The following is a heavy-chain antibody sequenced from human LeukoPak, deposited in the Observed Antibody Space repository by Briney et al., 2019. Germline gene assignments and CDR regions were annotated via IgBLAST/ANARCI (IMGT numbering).Heavy chain of an antibody. V-gene: IGHV4-39*01. CDR2: IYYSGIT. J-gene: IGHJ5*02. D-gene: IGHD2-2*01. Sequence: PSETLSLTCTVSGGSISSTSYYWGWIRQPPGKGLEWIGSIYYSGITYYNPSLKSRVTISVDTSKNQFPLKLSSVTAADTAVYYCARHGGYCSGTSCYGVWFDPWGQGTLVPVSS. CDR3: ARHGGYCSGTSCYGVWFDP. CDR1: GGSISSTSYY.